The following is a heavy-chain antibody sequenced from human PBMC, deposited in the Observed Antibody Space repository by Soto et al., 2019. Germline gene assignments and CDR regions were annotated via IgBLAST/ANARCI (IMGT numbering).Heavy chain of an antibody. CDR3: ARIRGYSYGYSDY. V-gene: IGHV4-59*08. CDR2: IYYSGST. Sequence: PSGTLSLTCSVTGGSISSYYWSWIRQPPGKGLEWIGYIYYSGSTNYTPSLKSRVTISVDTSKNQFSLKLSSVTAADTAVYYCARIRGYSYGYSDYWGQGTLVTVSS. J-gene: IGHJ4*02. CDR1: GGSISSYY. D-gene: IGHD5-18*01.